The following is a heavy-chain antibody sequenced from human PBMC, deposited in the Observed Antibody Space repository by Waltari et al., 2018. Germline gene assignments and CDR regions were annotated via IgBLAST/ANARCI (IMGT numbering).Heavy chain of an antibody. D-gene: IGHD3-10*01. CDR3: AKDAFGNTYLDH. CDR1: GFGLGTYG. V-gene: IGHV3-30*19. J-gene: IGHJ4*02. Sequence: QVQLVESGGGVVQPGMSLRLSCAASGFGLGTYGMHWVRQAPGKGLGCVALFLFGGGASFYSDSVRVRFTISRDNSKNTLYLDINSLRLDDTAIYYCAKDAFGNTYLDHWGQGTLVTVSS. CDR2: FLFGGGAS.